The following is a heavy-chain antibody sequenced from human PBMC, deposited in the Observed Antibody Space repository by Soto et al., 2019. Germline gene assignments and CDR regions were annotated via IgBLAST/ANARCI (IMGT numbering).Heavy chain of an antibody. J-gene: IGHJ4*02. CDR3: ASGPWDSSGWSYSFDY. D-gene: IGHD6-19*01. CDR1: GYTFTSYG. CDR2: ISAYNGNT. V-gene: IGHV1-18*01. Sequence: ASVKVYCKAAGYTFTSYGISWVRQAPGQGLEWMGWISAYNGNTNYAQKLQGRVTMTTDTSTSTAYMELRSLRSDDTAVYYCASGPWDSSGWSYSFDYWGQGTLVTVS.